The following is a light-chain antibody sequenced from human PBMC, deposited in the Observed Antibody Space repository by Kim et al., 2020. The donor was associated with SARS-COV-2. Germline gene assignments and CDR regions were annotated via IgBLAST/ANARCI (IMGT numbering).Light chain of an antibody. J-gene: IGLJ2*01. CDR1: SSNIGNNY. V-gene: IGLV1-51*01. Sequence: GPKVTIACSGSSSNIGNNYVSWYQQLPGTAPKLLIYDNNKRPSGIPDRFAGSKSGTSATLGITGLQTGDEADYYCGTWDSSLGAGVFGGGTQLTVL. CDR2: DNN. CDR3: GTWDSSLGAGV.